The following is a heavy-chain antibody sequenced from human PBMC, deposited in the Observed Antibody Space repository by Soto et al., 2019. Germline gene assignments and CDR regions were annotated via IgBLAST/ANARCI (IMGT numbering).Heavy chain of an antibody. V-gene: IGHV1-69*06. CDR2: IIPIFGTA. CDR1: GGTFSSYA. CDR3: ARDGGCSSTSCYYSYYGMDV. D-gene: IGHD2-2*01. Sequence: QVQLVQSGAEVKKPGSSVKVSCKASGGTFSSYAISWVRQAPGQGLEWMGGIIPIFGTANYAQKFQGRVTITADKSTSTAYMELSSLRSEDTAVYYCARDGGCSSTSCYYSYYGMDVWGQGTKVTVSS. J-gene: IGHJ6*02.